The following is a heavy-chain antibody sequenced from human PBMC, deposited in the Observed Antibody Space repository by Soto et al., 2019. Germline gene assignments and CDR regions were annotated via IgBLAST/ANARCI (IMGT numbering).Heavy chain of an antibody. J-gene: IGHJ4*02. D-gene: IGHD6-19*01. V-gene: IGHV4-59*08. CDR3: TTWQGWYPVFDY. CDR1: GCSISIYY. Sequence: NPSETLSLTCTVSGCSISIYYWSWIRQPPGKGLEWIAYMYHSGSTNYNPSLKSRVTISVDTSKNQFSLKLSSVTAADTAMYYCTTWQGWYPVFDYWGQGTLVTVSS. CDR2: MYHSGST.